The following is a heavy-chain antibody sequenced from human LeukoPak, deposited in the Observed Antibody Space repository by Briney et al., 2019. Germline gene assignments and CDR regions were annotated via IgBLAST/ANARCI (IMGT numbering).Heavy chain of an antibody. CDR1: GFTFDYDA. D-gene: IGHD6-6*01. J-gene: IGHJ4*02. CDR3: ANVGSSQSFDY. CDR2: ISWNSGSI. Sequence: GGSLRLSCAASGFTFDYDAMHWVRQAPGKGLEWVSGISWNSGSIGYADSVKGRFTISRDNAKNSLYLQMNSLSAEDTGLYYCANVGSSQSFDYWGQGTLVTVSS. V-gene: IGHV3-9*01.